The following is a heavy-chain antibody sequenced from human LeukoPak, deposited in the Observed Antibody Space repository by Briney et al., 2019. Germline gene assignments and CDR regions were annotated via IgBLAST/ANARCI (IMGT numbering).Heavy chain of an antibody. D-gene: IGHD6-6*01. CDR1: GGSISSYY. CDR2: IYCSGST. J-gene: IGHJ4*02. CDR3: ARLQYSSSSANFDY. V-gene: IGHV4-59*01. Sequence: PSETLSLTCSVSGGSISSYYWSWIRQPPGKGLEWVGYIYCSGSTNYNPSLKSRVTISVDTSKNRFSLKLSSVTAADTAVYYCARLQYSSSSANFDYWGQGTLVTVSS.